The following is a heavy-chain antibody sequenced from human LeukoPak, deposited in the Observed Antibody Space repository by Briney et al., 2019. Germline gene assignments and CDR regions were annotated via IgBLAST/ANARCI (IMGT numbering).Heavy chain of an antibody. CDR2: IYYSGST. V-gene: IGHV4-59*01. D-gene: IGHD2/OR15-2a*01. J-gene: IGHJ4*02. CDR1: GGSISSYY. Sequence: SETQSLTCTVSGGSISSYYWSWIRQPPGKGLEWIGYIYYSGSTNYNPSLKSRVTISVDTSKNQFSLKLSSVTAADTAVYYCARDPSDGGRNFFDYWGQGTLLTVAS. CDR3: ARDPSDGGRNFFDY.